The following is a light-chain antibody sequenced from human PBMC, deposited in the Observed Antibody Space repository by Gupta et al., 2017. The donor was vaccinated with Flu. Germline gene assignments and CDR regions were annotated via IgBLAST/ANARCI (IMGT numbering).Light chain of an antibody. V-gene: IGKV3-20*01. CDR1: QSVSSSY. J-gene: IGKJ1*01. CDR3: QQYVSSPPT. CDR2: GAS. Sequence: EIVLTQSPGTLSLSPGERATLSCRASQSVSSSYLAWYQQKPGQAPRLLIYGASSRATGIPDRFSGRGSGTDFTLTISRLEPEDFAVYYCQQYVSSPPTFGQGTKVEIK.